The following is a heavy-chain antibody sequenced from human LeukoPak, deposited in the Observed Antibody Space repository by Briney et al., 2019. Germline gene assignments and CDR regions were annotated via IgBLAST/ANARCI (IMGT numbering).Heavy chain of an antibody. CDR3: ASQGATGEGAFDI. J-gene: IGHJ3*02. CDR2: IYYSGST. CDR1: GGSISSYY. Sequence: PSETLSLTCTVSGGSISSYYWSWIRQPPGKGLEWIGYIYYSGSTNYNPSLKSRVTISVDTSKNQFSLKLSSVTAADTAVYYCASQGATGEGAFDIWGQGTMVTVSS. D-gene: IGHD1-26*01. V-gene: IGHV4-59*01.